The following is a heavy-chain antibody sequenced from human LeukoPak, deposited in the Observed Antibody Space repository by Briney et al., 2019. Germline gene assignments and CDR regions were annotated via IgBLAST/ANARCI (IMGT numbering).Heavy chain of an antibody. CDR1: GYTFTSYG. CDR3: ARDGVVRGVVGFWAIDY. D-gene: IGHD3-10*01. J-gene: IGHJ4*02. V-gene: IGHV1-18*01. Sequence: ASVKVSCKASGYTFTSYGISWVRQAPGQGLEWMGWISAYNGNTNYAQKLQGRVTMTTDTSTSTAYMELRSLRSDGTAVYYCARDGVVRGVVGFWAIDYWGQGTLVTVSS. CDR2: ISAYNGNT.